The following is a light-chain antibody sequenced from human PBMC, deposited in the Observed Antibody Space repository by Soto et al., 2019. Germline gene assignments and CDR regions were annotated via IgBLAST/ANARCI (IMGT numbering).Light chain of an antibody. V-gene: IGKV3-15*01. J-gene: IGKJ1*01. Sequence: EIVMTQSPDTLSVSLGERATLSCRASQSLSSSLALYQQKPGETPSLLIYDASTRSAGIPARFSGSGSGTDFTLTISGLQSEDFAVYYCQQYNNWPQTFGQGTKVDIK. CDR2: DAS. CDR3: QQYNNWPQT. CDR1: QSLSSS.